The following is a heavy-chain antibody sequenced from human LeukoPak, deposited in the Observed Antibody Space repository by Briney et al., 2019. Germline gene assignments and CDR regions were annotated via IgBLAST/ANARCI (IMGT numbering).Heavy chain of an antibody. Sequence: SVKVSCKASGGTFNSYAISWVRQAPGQGLEWMGRIIPIVGIANYTQKFQGRVTINADKSTSTAYMELISLTSEDTVVYYCARDLPVGTDFWSGYYDYWGQGTLVTVSS. CDR3: ARDLPVGTDFWSGYYDY. CDR2: IIPIVGIA. J-gene: IGHJ4*02. D-gene: IGHD3-3*01. CDR1: GGTFNSYA. V-gene: IGHV1-69*04.